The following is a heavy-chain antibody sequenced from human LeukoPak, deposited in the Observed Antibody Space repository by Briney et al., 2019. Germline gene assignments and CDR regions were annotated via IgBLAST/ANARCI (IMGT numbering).Heavy chain of an antibody. V-gene: IGHV3-9*01. CDR2: ISWNSGSI. CDR1: GFTFDDYA. Sequence: PGGSLRLSCAASGFTFDDYAMHWVRQAPGKGLEWVSGISWNSGSIGYADSVKGRFTISRDNAKNSLYLQMNSLRAEDTALYYCAKNSGYSSSYYDAFDIWGQGTMVTVSS. CDR3: AKNSGYSSSYYDAFDI. J-gene: IGHJ3*02. D-gene: IGHD6-13*01.